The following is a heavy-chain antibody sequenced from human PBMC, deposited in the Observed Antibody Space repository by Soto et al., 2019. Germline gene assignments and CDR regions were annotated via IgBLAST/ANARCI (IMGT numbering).Heavy chain of an antibody. CDR1: GFTFSNYW. Sequence: GGSLRLSCAASGFTFSNYWMSWVRQAPGKGLEWVSAISGSGGSTYYADSVKGRFTISRDNSKNTLYLQMNSLRAEDTAVYYCAKVPDSSLDYWGQETLVTVSS. D-gene: IGHD6-6*01. V-gene: IGHV3-23*01. CDR3: AKVPDSSLDY. J-gene: IGHJ4*02. CDR2: ISGSGGST.